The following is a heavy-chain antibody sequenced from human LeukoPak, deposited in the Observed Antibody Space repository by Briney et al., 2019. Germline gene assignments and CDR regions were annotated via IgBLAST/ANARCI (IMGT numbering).Heavy chain of an antibody. CDR3: AKEKLWFGELQTTDAFDI. V-gene: IGHV3-30*02. J-gene: IGHJ3*02. CDR1: GFTFSSYG. CDR2: IRYDGSNK. D-gene: IGHD3-10*01. Sequence: GGSLRLSCAASGFTFSSYGMHWVRQAPGKGLEWVAFIRYDGSNKYYADSVKGRFTISRDNSKNTLYLQMNSLRAEDTAVYYCAKEKLWFGELQTTDAFDIWGQGTMVTVSS.